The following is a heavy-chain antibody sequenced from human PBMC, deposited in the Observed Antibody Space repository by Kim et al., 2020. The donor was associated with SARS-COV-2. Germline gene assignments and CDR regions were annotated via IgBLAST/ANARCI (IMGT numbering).Heavy chain of an antibody. D-gene: IGHD6-13*01. Sequence: LETLSLTCTVSGGSISSYYWSWIRQPPGKGLEWIGYIYNSGRTNYIPSLKSRVTTSVDTSKNQFSLKLSSVTAADTAVYYCARDQYSSSWYSRWFDPWG. CDR3: ARDQYSSSWYSRWFDP. V-gene: IGHV4-59*01. CDR2: IYNSGRT. J-gene: IGHJ5*02. CDR1: GGSISSYY.